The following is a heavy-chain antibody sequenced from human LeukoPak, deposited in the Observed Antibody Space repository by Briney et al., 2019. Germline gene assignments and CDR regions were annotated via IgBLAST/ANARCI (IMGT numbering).Heavy chain of an antibody. J-gene: IGHJ4*02. CDR1: GFTFSTYG. CDR3: AKEFNRGLPDY. V-gene: IGHV3-30*18. CDR2: ISYDGSNE. Sequence: GGSLRLSCAASGFTFSTYGMHWVRQAPGKGLEWVAVISYDGSNEYYADSVEGRFTISRDNSKNTPYLQMSSLRAEDTAVYYCAKEFNRGLPDYWGQGTLVTVPS. D-gene: IGHD2-21*01.